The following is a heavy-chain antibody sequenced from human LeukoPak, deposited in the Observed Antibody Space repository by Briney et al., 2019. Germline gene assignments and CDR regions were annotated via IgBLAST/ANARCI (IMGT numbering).Heavy chain of an antibody. D-gene: IGHD5-18*01. CDR2: IKGDGSST. J-gene: IGHJ4*02. CDR1: GFTFSSYW. V-gene: IGHV3-74*01. Sequence: PGGSLRLSCAASGFTFSSYWMHWVRHTPGKGLVWVSRIKGDGSSTSYADSVKGRFTISRDNAKYTLYLQMNSLRAEDTAVYYCARDGYSFGHDFDYWGQGTLVTVSS. CDR3: ARDGYSFGHDFDY.